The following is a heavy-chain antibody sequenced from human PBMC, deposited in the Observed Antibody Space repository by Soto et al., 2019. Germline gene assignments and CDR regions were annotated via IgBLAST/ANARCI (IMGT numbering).Heavy chain of an antibody. CDR3: AKAYFGVVIVFDY. J-gene: IGHJ4*02. CDR2: ISGSDQST. CDR1: GFSFRTYA. V-gene: IGHV3-23*01. D-gene: IGHD3-3*01. Sequence: GGSLRLSCAASGFSFRTYAMSWVRQAPGKGLEWVSAISGSDQSTYYADSVKGRFTISRDTSENTLYLQMNSLRAEDTAVYYCAKAYFGVVIVFDYWGQGALVTVSS.